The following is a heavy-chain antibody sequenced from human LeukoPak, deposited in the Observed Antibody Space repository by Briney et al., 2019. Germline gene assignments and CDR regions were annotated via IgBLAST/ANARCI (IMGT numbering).Heavy chain of an antibody. D-gene: IGHD5-18*01. Sequence: PGGSLRLSCAASGFTFSSYAMSWVRQAPGKGLEWVSAISGSGGSTYYADSVEGRFTISRDNSKNTLYLQMNSLRAEDTAVYYCAKSVDTAMVTSWFDPWGQGTLVTVSS. CDR3: AKSVDTAMVTSWFDP. V-gene: IGHV3-23*01. CDR2: ISGSGGST. CDR1: GFTFSSYA. J-gene: IGHJ5*02.